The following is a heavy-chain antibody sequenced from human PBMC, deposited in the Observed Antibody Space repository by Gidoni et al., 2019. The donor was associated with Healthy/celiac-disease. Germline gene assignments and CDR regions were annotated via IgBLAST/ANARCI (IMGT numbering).Heavy chain of an antibody. D-gene: IGHD3-22*01. J-gene: IGHJ1*01. CDR2: INPSGGST. V-gene: IGHV1-46*01. Sequence: QVQLVQSGAEVKKPGASVKVSCKASGYTFTRYYMHWVRQAPGQGLEWMGIINPSGGSTSYAQKFQGRVTMTRDTSTSTVYMELSSLRSEDTAVYYCARDLRRWYDSSGREYFQHWGQGTLVTVSS. CDR1: GYTFTRYY. CDR3: ARDLRRWYDSSGREYFQH.